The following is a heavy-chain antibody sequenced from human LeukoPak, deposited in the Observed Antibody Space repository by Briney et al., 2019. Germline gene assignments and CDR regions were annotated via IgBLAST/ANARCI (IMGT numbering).Heavy chain of an antibody. Sequence: PSETLSLTCAVYGGSFSGYYWSWIRQPPGKGLEWIGEINHSGSTNYNPSLKSRVTISVDTSKNQFSLKLSSVTAADTAVYYCARGRYSSSPRYFDYWGQGTLSPSPQ. V-gene: IGHV4-34*01. J-gene: IGHJ4*02. CDR2: INHSGST. CDR1: GGSFSGYY. CDR3: ARGRYSSSPRYFDY. D-gene: IGHD6-13*01.